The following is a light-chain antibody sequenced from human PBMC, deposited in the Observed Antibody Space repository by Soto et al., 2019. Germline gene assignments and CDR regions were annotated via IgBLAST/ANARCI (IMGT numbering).Light chain of an antibody. CDR3: QQYYSYPLT. CDR2: AAS. Sequence: AIRMTQSPSSFSASTGDRVTITCRASQGISSYLAWYQQKPGKAPKLLIYAASTLQSGVPSRFSGSGSGTDFTLTISCLQSEDFATYYCQQYYSYPLTFGGGTRWIS. CDR1: QGISSY. J-gene: IGKJ4*01. V-gene: IGKV1-8*01.